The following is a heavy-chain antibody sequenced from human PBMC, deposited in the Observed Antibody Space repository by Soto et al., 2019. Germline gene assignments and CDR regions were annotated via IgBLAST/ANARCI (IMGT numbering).Heavy chain of an antibody. Sequence: LRLSCAASGLTFRSYSMSWVRQAPWKGLEWVSALSGSGGSTYYADSVKGRFTISRDNSKNTLYLQMDSLRAEDTGVYYCAKDIRGAGSKHLQGYYYGMDVWGQWTTVTVSS. CDR1: GLTFRSYS. CDR2: LSGSGGST. J-gene: IGHJ6*02. CDR3: AKDIRGAGSKHLQGYYYGMDV. V-gene: IGHV3-23*01. D-gene: IGHD1-26*01.